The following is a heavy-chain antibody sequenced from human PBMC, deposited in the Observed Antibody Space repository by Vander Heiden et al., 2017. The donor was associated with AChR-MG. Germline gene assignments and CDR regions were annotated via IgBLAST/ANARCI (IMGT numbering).Heavy chain of an antibody. D-gene: IGHD5-12*01. CDR2: IYWDDDK. CDR1: GFSLSTSRVG. V-gene: IGHV2-5*02. CDR3: AHTALGSDGWASGYDFGEDYYYYYMDV. Sequence: QITLPVSAPTLVNPTQTLTLTCTFPGFSLSTSRVGVGWIRQPPGKALEWLALIYWDDDKRYSPSLKSRLTITKDTSKNQVVLTMTNMDPVDTATYYCAHTALGSDGWASGYDFGEDYYYYYMDVWGKGTTVTVSS. J-gene: IGHJ6*03.